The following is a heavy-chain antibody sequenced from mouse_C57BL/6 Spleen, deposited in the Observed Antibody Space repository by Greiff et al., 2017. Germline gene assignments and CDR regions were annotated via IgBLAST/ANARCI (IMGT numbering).Heavy chain of an antibody. CDR2: ISNGGGST. D-gene: IGHD2-5*01. J-gene: IGHJ4*01. Sequence: EVQLVESGGGLVQPGGSLKLSCAASGFTFSDYYMYWVRQTPEKRLEWVAYISNGGGSTYYPDTVKGRFTISRDNAKNTLYLQMSRLKSEDTAMYYCARHNSNYPYYYAMDYWGQGTSVTVSS. V-gene: IGHV5-12*01. CDR3: ARHNSNYPYYYAMDY. CDR1: GFTFSDYY.